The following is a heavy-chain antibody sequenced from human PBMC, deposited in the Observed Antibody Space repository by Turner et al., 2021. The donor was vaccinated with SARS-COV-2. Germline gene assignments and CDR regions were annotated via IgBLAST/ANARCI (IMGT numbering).Heavy chain of an antibody. CDR1: GFTLGDYW. CDR2: ISQEGSEK. J-gene: IGHJ4*02. Sequence: EVQLVESGGGLVQPGGSLRVSCAASGFTLGDYWMTWVRKAPGMGLEWVASISQEGSEKRYVDSVQGRFAISRDNAKNSVYLQMNSLRVDDTAAYYCTRERRAAYGQIDNWGQGVLVTVSS. CDR3: TRERRAAYGQIDN. V-gene: IGHV3-7*01. D-gene: IGHD3-10*01.